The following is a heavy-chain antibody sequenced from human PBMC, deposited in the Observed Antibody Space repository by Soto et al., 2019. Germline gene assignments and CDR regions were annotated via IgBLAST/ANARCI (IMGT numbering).Heavy chain of an antibody. J-gene: IGHJ4*02. V-gene: IGHV4-30-2*01. CDR1: GGSISSGGYS. CDR2: IYHSGST. D-gene: IGHD6-19*01. Sequence: QLQLRESGSGLVKPSQPLFLTCAVSGGSISSGGYSWSWIRQPPGKGLEWIGYIYHSGSTYYNPSLKSRVTISVDRSKNQFSLKLSSVTAADTAVYYCASAGGLGAVAADYWGQGTLVTVSS. CDR3: ASAGGLGAVAADY.